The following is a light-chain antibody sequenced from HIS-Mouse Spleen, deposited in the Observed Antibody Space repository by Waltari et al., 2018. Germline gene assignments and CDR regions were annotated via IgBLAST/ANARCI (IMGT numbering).Light chain of an antibody. CDR2: EVS. V-gene: IGLV2-14*01. CDR3: SSYTSSSSWV. CDR1: SSDVGGYNY. Sequence: QSALTQPASVSGSPGQSITISCTGTSSDVGGYNYVSWYQQHPGKAPKLMIYEVSKRHSGVFIRFSGSKSGNTASLTISGLQGEDEADYYCSSYTSSSSWVFGGGTKLTVL. J-gene: IGLJ3*02.